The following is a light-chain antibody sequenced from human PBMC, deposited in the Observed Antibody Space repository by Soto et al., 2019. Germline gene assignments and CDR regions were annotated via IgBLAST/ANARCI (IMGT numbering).Light chain of an antibody. CDR3: QQYGSSPLVIT. V-gene: IGKV3-20*01. CDR2: GAS. CDR1: QSVSSSY. Sequence: EIVLTQSPGTLSLSPGERATLSCRASQSVSSSYLAWYQQKPGQAPRLLIYGASSRATGIPDRFSGSGSGTDFTLTISRLEPEDFAVYYCQQYGSSPLVITFGLGTRLEIK. J-gene: IGKJ5*01.